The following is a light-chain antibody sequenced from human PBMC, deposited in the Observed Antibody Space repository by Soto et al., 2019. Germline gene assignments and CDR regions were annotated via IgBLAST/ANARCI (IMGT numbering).Light chain of an antibody. CDR1: QSLLHSNGYNY. CDR3: MQALQTPLYT. CDR2: LGS. J-gene: IGKJ2*01. V-gene: IGKV2-28*01. Sequence: DIVMTQSPLFLPVTPGEPASISCRSSQSLLHSNGYNYLDWYRQRPGQSPQLLIYLGSNRASGVPDRFSGSGSGTDFTLKISRVEAEDVGVYYCMQALQTPLYTFGQGTKVDIK.